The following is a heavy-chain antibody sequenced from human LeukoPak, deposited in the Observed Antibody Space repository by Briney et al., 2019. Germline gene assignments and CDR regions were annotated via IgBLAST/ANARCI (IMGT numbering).Heavy chain of an antibody. D-gene: IGHD6-13*01. Sequence: PGRSLRLSCAASGFTFDDYAMHWVRQAPGKGLEWVSGISWNSGRIGYADSVKGRFTISRDNAKNSLYLQMNSLRAEDTAVYYCARDLEAAAGGLDYYYYYMDVWGKGTTVTVSS. J-gene: IGHJ6*03. V-gene: IGHV3-9*01. CDR2: ISWNSGRI. CDR1: GFTFDDYA. CDR3: ARDLEAAAGGLDYYYYYMDV.